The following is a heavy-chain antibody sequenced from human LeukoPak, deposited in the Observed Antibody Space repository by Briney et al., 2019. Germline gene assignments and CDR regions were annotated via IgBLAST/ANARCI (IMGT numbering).Heavy chain of an antibody. D-gene: IGHD3-10*02. V-gene: IGHV3-30*04. Sequence: GGSLRLSCAASGFTFSNYIMHWVRQAPGKGLDWVAVILEDGRYQSYADSVKGRFTLSRDNSKNTLFLQMNSLRGEDTAVYYCAELGITMIGGVWGKGTTVTISS. CDR1: GFTFSNYI. J-gene: IGHJ6*04. CDR3: AELGITMIGGV. CDR2: ILEDGRYQ.